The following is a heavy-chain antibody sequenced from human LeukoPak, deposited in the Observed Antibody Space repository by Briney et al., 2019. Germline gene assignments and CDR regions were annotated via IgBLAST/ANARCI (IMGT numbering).Heavy chain of an antibody. V-gene: IGHV4-39*07. CDR1: GGSISSSSYY. J-gene: IGHJ6*03. CDR2: IYYSGST. D-gene: IGHD4-17*01. CDR3: ARGDTVTDYYYYYMDV. Sequence: PSETLSLTCTVSGGSISSSSYYWGWIRQPPGKGLEWIGSIYYSGSTYYNPSLKSRVTISVDTSKNQFSLKLSSVTAADTAVYYCARGDTVTDYYYYYMDVWGKGTTVTVSS.